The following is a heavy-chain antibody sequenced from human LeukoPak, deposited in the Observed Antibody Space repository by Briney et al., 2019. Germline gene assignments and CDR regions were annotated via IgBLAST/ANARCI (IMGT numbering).Heavy chain of an antibody. CDR3: ASYPRYSSKPPFDY. Sequence: GASVKVSCKASGGTFSSYAISWVRQAPGQGREWMGWINPNTGETNSAQKFQGRVTMTRDTTISTAYMELTRLTSDDTAVYYCASYPRYSSKPPFDYWGQGTLVTVSS. D-gene: IGHD2-2*01. CDR2: INPNTGET. J-gene: IGHJ4*02. V-gene: IGHV1-2*02. CDR1: GGTFSSYA.